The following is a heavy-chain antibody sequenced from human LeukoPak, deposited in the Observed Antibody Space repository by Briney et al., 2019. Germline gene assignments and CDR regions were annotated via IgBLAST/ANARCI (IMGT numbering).Heavy chain of an antibody. CDR3: ARQIYSSQPFDC. CDR1: GGSISSYY. D-gene: IGHD6-13*01. V-gene: IGHV4-59*12. Sequence: SETLSLTCTVSGGSISSYYWSWIRQPPGKGLEWIGYIYYSGSTNYNPSLKSRVTISVDTSKNQFSLKLSSVTAADTAMYYCARQIYSSQPFDCWRQGTLVTVSS. J-gene: IGHJ4*02. CDR2: IYYSGST.